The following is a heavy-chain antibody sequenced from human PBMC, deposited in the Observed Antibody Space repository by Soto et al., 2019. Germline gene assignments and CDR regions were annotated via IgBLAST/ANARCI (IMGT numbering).Heavy chain of an antibody. J-gene: IGHJ4*02. V-gene: IGHV3-23*01. D-gene: IGHD6-19*01. Sequence: EMQLSEAGGDLVQPGGSLRLSCAASGFTFSTYAMSWVRQAPGKGLEWVSSLSVSGGTYYADSVKGRFTISSDSSKDTLYLQMNSRRAEDTAVYYCAKVRGSGWYSPVDYWGQGTLVTVSS. CDR2: LSVSGGT. CDR1: GFTFSTYA. CDR3: AKVRGSGWYSPVDY.